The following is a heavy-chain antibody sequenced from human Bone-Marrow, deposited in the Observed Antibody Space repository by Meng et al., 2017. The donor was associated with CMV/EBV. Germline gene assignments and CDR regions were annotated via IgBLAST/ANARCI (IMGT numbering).Heavy chain of an antibody. V-gene: IGHV4-61*01. J-gene: IGHJ4*02. CDR1: GDSVSSDSHS. CDR2: IYYSGST. CDR3: ARYDFWTSPEGGYFDS. D-gene: IGHD3-3*01. Sequence: GSLRLSCTVSGDSVSSDSHSWSWIRQPPGKGLECIGYIYYSGSTNYNPSLKSRVTISVDTSKNQFSLKLSSVTAADTAVYYCARYDFWTSPEGGYFDSWGQGPLVTVSS.